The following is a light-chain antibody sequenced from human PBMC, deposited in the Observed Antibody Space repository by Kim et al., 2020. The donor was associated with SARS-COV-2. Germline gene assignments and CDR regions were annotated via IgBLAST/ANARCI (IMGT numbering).Light chain of an antibody. CDR3: KQYDNLPLP. Sequence: PSPLSDSVGDRFTITCRASQEISNFLNWYQQKPGKAPNLLIYDASNLETGVPSRFSGSGSGTDFTFTTSTLQPEDIATYYCKQYDNLPLPFGGGTKLE. V-gene: IGKV1-33*01. CDR1: QEISNF. CDR2: DAS. J-gene: IGKJ4*01.